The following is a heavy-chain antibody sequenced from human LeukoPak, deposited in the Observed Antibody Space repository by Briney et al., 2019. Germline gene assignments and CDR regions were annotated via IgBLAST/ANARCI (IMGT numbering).Heavy chain of an antibody. CDR2: IYYSGST. CDR1: GGSISSSSYY. Sequence: KTSETLSLTCTVSGGSISSSSYYWGWIRQPPGKGLEWIGSIYYSGSTYYNPSLKSRVTISVDTSKNQFSLKLSSVTAADTAVYYCAREGFSWWLPPNYYYYYYMDVWGKGTTVTVSS. J-gene: IGHJ6*03. D-gene: IGHD5-12*01. CDR3: AREGFSWWLPPNYYYYYYMDV. V-gene: IGHV4-39*07.